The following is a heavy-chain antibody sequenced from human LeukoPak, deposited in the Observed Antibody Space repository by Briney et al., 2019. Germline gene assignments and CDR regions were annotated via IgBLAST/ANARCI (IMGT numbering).Heavy chain of an antibody. J-gene: IGHJ4*02. Sequence: SETLSLTCAVSGDSISSTSYFWAWSRQPPRKGLELIGSVSYTGRTYYNPSVKSRVTLSVDTSTNQFSLKLSSVTAADAAVYYCARQKRDYYDTSGYYFGNDYWGQGTLVTVSS. CDR1: GDSISSTSYF. V-gene: IGHV4-39*01. CDR2: VSYTGRT. CDR3: ARQKRDYYDTSGYYFGNDY. D-gene: IGHD3-22*01.